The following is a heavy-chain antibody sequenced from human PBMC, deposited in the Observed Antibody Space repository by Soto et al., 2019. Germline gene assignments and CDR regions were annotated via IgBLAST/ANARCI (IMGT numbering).Heavy chain of an antibody. J-gene: IGHJ4*02. CDR3: AKEKVQWRGEPIDY. Sequence: EVQLLESGGGLVQPGGSLTLSCAASGFTFGTYALSWVRQAPGKGLGWVSDISGSGGSTFYADSVKGRFTISRDNSKNTLYLQMNSLRAEDTAVYYCAKEKVQWRGEPIDYWGQGTLVTVSS. CDR2: ISGSGGST. V-gene: IGHV3-23*01. CDR1: GFTFGTYA. D-gene: IGHD6-19*01.